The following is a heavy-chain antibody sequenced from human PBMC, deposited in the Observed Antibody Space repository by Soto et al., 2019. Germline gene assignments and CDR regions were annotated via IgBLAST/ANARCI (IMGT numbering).Heavy chain of an antibody. CDR1: GFSLSTSGVA. CDR3: AHRGGLCSGTNCYHYFDS. D-gene: IGHD2-2*01. CDR2: IFWDDDK. Sequence: QITLMESGPTLVKPTQTLTLTCTFSGFSLSTSGVAVGWIRQPPGKALECLAVIFWDDDKRYSPSLQSRLTTTKDTARNQVVLTMANMDPVHTATYYCAHRGGLCSGTNCYHYFDSWGQGTLVTVSS. V-gene: IGHV2-5*02. J-gene: IGHJ4*02.